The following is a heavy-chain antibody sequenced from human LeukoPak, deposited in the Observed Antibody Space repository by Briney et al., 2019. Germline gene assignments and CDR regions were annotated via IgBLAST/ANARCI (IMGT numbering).Heavy chain of an antibody. CDR2: ISHTGET. Sequence: PSETLSLTCTVSGDSINKYFWSWLRQSPGKGLEWIGYISHTGETNYNPSLKSRVTISLDQSNNQFSLRLSSVTAADTAVYYCARAGPRNAYYFDYWGQGTLVTVSS. CDR3: ARAGPRNAYYFDY. V-gene: IGHV4-59*01. J-gene: IGHJ4*02. CDR1: GDSINKYF.